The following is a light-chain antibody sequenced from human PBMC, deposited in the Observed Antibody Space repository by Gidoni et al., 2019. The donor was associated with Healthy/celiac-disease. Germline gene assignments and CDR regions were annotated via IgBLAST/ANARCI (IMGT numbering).Light chain of an antibody. CDR1: QSISSY. J-gene: IGKJ4*01. CDR3: QQSYSTPLT. Sequence: DIQITQSPSSLSASVGDRVTITCRVSQSISSYLDWYQQKPGKAPKLLIYAASSLQSGVPSRFRGSGSGTDFTLTISSLQPEDFATYYCQQSYSTPLTFGGGTKVEIK. V-gene: IGKV1-39*01. CDR2: AAS.